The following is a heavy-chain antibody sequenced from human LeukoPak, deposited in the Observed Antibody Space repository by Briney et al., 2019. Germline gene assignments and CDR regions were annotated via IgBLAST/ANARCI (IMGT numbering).Heavy chain of an antibody. CDR1: GYRFTSYW. V-gene: IGHV5-51*01. D-gene: IGHD1-14*01. J-gene: IGHJ4*02. CDR2: IYTDDPDT. CDR3: ARGPVDHHFDY. Sequence: GESLKISCKGSGYRFTSYWIGWVRQMPGKGLEWMGIIYTDDPDTRYSPSFQGQVTISVDKSISTAYLQWRSLKASDSAMYFCARGPVDHHFDYWGQGTLVTVSS.